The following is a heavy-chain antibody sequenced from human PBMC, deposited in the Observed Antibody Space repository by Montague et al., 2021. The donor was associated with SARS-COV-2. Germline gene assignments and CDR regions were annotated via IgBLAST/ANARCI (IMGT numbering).Heavy chain of an antibody. J-gene: IGHJ6*02. CDR2: IKQDGSEK. V-gene: IGHV3-7*01. CDR1: GFIFSRYC. Sequence: SQRLSCAASGFIFSRYCMSWVRQAPGKGLEWVANIKQDGSEKFYVDSVKGRFTISRDNAKNSLFLQINSLRAEDTAVYYCARVSGVWFGELPRDYFYGMDVWGQGSTVTVSS. D-gene: IGHD3-10*01. CDR3: ARVSGVWFGELPRDYFYGMDV.